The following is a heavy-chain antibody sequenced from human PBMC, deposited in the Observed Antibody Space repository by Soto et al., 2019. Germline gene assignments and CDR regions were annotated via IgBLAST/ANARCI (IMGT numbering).Heavy chain of an antibody. J-gene: IGHJ6*02. CDR2: ISYDGSNK. Sequence: QVQLVESGGGVVQPGRSLRLSCAASGFTFSSYVMHWVRQAPDKGLEWVAVISYDGSNKYYADSVKGRFTISRDNSKNTLYLQMNSLRAEDTAVYNCARVDFWSGPAMGMDVWGQGTTVTVSS. CDR1: GFTFSSYV. D-gene: IGHD3-3*01. CDR3: ARVDFWSGPAMGMDV. V-gene: IGHV3-30-3*01.